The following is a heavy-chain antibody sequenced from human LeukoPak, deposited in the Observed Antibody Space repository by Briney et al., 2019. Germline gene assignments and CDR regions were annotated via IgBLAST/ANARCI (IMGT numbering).Heavy chain of an antibody. CDR3: ARHSSGYYHYDY. CDR1: GFTFSSYW. V-gene: IGHV3-74*01. Sequence: GGSLRLSCAASGFTFSSYWMHWVHQAPGKGLVWVSRINSDGRSTSYADSVKGRFTISRDNSKNTLHLQMNSLRAEDTAVYYCARHSSGYYHYDYSGPGTPVTVAS. CDR2: INSDGRST. J-gene: IGHJ4*02. D-gene: IGHD3-22*01.